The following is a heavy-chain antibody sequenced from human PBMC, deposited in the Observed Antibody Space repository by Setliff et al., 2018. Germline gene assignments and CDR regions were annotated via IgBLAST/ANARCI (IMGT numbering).Heavy chain of an antibody. V-gene: IGHV1-3*01. Sequence: ASVKVSCKASGYTFTSYAMNWVRQAPGQGLEWMGWISAYNGNTNYAQKFQGRVTITRDTSASTAYMELSSLRSEDTAVYYCARDGGWFGAQLYYYGMDVWGQGTTVTVSS. CDR2: ISAYNGNT. J-gene: IGHJ6*02. CDR1: GYTFTSYA. D-gene: IGHD3-10*01. CDR3: ARDGGWFGAQLYYYGMDV.